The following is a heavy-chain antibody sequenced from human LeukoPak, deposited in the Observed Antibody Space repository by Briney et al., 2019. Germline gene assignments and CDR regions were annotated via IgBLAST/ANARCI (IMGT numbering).Heavy chain of an antibody. J-gene: IGHJ3*02. V-gene: IGHV4-59*11. Sequence: SETLSLTCTVSGGSISTHFWTWIRQPPGKGLEFIGNIYYTGTSNYNPSLKSRVTMSIDTAKNQFSLNLGSVTAADTAVYYCARDLNYYDGSTYYDAFDIWGQGTLVTVSS. D-gene: IGHD3-22*01. CDR2: IYYTGTS. CDR3: ARDLNYYDGSTYYDAFDI. CDR1: GGSISTHF.